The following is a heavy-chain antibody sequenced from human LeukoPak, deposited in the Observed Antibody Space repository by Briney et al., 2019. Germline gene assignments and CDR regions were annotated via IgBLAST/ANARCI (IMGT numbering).Heavy chain of an antibody. J-gene: IGHJ4*02. Sequence: PGGSLRLSCAASGFTFSNYGMHWVRQAPGKGLEWVAFIRSDESNKYYADSVKGRFTISRDDSKGTLYLQMNSLRAEDTAVYYCARDSGSYSNSAFDYWGQGTLVTVSS. V-gene: IGHV3-30*02. CDR1: GFTFSNYG. D-gene: IGHD1-26*01. CDR3: ARDSGSYSNSAFDY. CDR2: IRSDESNK.